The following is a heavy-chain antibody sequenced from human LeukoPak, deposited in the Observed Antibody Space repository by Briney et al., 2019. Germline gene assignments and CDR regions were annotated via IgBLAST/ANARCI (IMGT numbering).Heavy chain of an antibody. D-gene: IGHD6-13*01. CDR2: IRQDGSDK. CDR3: ARNYRIEAAGMSYPVADY. CDR1: GFTFSHFW. Sequence: GGSLRLSCAASGFTFSHFWMSWVRQAPGKGLEWVANIRQDGSDKFYLDSVKGRFTISRDNAQNSLYLQMNSLRAEDTAVYYCARNYRIEAAGMSYPVADYWGQGTLVTVSS. J-gene: IGHJ4*02. V-gene: IGHV3-7*01.